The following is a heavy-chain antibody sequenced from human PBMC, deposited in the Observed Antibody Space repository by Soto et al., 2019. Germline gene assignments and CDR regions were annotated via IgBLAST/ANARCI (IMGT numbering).Heavy chain of an antibody. J-gene: IGHJ6*03. D-gene: IGHD2-8*01. V-gene: IGHV4-34*01. Sequence: PSETLSLTCAVYGGSFSGYYWSWIRQPPGKGLEWIGEINHSGSTNYNPSLKSRVTISVDTSKNQFSLKLSSVTAADTAVYYCARGIVLMVYAIPHSNYYYMDVWGKGTTVTVSS. CDR2: INHSGST. CDR1: GGSFSGYY. CDR3: ARGIVLMVYAIPHSNYYYMDV.